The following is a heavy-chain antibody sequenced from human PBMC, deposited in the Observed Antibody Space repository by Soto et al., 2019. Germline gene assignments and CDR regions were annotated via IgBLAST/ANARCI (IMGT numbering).Heavy chain of an antibody. CDR3: AHAGDYDLLSFDH. J-gene: IGHJ4*02. Sequence: QITLKESGPPLVRPAQTLTLTCAFSGFSLTTTHMGVAWIRQPPGKALEWLALIYWDDDKRYSPSLKNRLAISKDTSRNPVVLTITNLNPEDTGTYFCAHAGDYDLLSFDHWGPGTLVTVSS. D-gene: IGHD4-17*01. CDR1: GFSLTTTHMG. V-gene: IGHV2-5*02. CDR2: IYWDDDK.